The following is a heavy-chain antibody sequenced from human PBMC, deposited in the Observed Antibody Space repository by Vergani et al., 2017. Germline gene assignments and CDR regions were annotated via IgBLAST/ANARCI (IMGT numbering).Heavy chain of an antibody. D-gene: IGHD2-15*01. CDR2: IKQDGSEK. CDR1: GFTFSSYW. V-gene: IGHV3-7*03. CDR3: ATTQWWYYFDY. J-gene: IGHJ4*02. Sequence: EVQLVESGGGLVQPGGSLRLSCAASGFTFSSYWMSWVHQAPGKGLAWVANIKQDGSEKYYVDSVKGRFTISRDNAKNSLYLQMNSLRAEDTAVYYCATTQWWYYFDYWGQGTLVTVSS.